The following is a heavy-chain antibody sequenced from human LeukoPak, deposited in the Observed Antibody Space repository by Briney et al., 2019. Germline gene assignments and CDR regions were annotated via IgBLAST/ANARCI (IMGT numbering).Heavy chain of an antibody. Sequence: QAGGSLRLSCAASGFAFSNYGMNWVRQAPGKGLEWVSGITGSGGTTYYADSVKGRFTISRDNSKNTRYLQMNSPRAEDTAAYYCAKDGNWARFENWGQGTLVTVSS. CDR1: GFAFSNYG. V-gene: IGHV3-23*01. J-gene: IGHJ4*02. CDR3: AKDGNWARFEN. D-gene: IGHD7-27*01. CDR2: ITGSGGTT.